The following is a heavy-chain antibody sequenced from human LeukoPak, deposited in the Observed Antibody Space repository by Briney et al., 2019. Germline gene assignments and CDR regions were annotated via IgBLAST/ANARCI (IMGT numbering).Heavy chain of an antibody. Sequence: ASVKVSCKASGYTFTSYDINWVRQATGQGLEWMGWMNPNSGNTGYAQKFQGRVTITRNTSISTAYMELSSLRSEDTAVYYCARGGCSGGSCYPPAPLEYFQHWGQGTLVTVSS. D-gene: IGHD2-15*01. CDR3: ARGGCSGGSCYPPAPLEYFQH. CDR2: MNPNSGNT. J-gene: IGHJ1*01. CDR1: GYTFTSYD. V-gene: IGHV1-8*03.